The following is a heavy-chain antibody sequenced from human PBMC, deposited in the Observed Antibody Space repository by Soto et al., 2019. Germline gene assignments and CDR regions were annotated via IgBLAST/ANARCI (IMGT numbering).Heavy chain of an antibody. V-gene: IGHV3-30-3*01. Sequence: QVQLVESGGGVVQPGRSLRLSCAASGLTFTTYAMYWVRQAPGKGLEWVAVISYDGSKKYYADSVKGRFTISRDNSKNTLYLQMSSLRAEDTAVYYCAREDYWGQGPLVTVSS. CDR1: GLTFTTYA. CDR2: ISYDGSKK. CDR3: AREDY. J-gene: IGHJ4*02.